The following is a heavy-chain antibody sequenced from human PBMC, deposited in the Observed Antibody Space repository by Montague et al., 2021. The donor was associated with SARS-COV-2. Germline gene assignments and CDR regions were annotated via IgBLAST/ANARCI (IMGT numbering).Heavy chain of an antibody. Sequence: SETLSLTCSVSGDSISSYYWSWIRQSPGRGLDWIGHIYYTGSAKYNPSLKSRVSISVDTSRRQFSLNLKSVTAADTAVYYCARGTYSGVDSAGYYYYCGMDVWGQGTTVTVSS. V-gene: IGHV4-59*01. CDR1: GDSISSYY. CDR3: ARGTYSGVDSAGYYYYCGMDV. D-gene: IGHD1-26*01. J-gene: IGHJ6*02. CDR2: IYYTGSA.